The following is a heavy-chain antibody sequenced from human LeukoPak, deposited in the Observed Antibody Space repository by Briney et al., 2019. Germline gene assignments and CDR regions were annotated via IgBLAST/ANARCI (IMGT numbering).Heavy chain of an antibody. CDR3: ASGIFYASVQTWSPV. CDR2: ISFGSTYI. CDR1: GFNFNIYS. J-gene: IGHJ4*02. V-gene: IGHV3-21*01. D-gene: IGHD3-16*01. Sequence: GGSLRLSCAASGFNFNIYSMNWVRQAPGRGLEWVSSISFGSTYISYADSVKGRFTISRDDAKKSLYLQMNGLRAEDTAFYYWASGIFYASVQTWSPVWGQGTLVTVSS.